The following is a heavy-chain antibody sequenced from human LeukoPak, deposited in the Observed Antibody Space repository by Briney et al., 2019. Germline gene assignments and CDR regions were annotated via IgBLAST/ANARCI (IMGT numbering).Heavy chain of an antibody. CDR3: AREFGGVGWFDP. J-gene: IGHJ5*02. Sequence: GASVKVSCKASGYTFTSYDINWVRQATGQGLEWMGWMNPNSGNTGYAQKFQGRVTMARNTSISTAYMELSSLRSEDTAVYYCAREFGGVGWFDPWGQGTLVTVSS. D-gene: IGHD3-16*01. V-gene: IGHV1-8*01. CDR1: GYTFTSYD. CDR2: MNPNSGNT.